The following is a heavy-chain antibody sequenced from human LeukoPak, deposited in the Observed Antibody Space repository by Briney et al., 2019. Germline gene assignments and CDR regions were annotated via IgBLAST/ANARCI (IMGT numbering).Heavy chain of an antibody. CDR2: ISASGGST. CDR3: ARDFGTVGLDY. Sequence: GGSLRLSCAASGITFSSSAMSWVRQVPGKGLEWVSGISASGGSTSYADSVRGRFTISRDNSKNTLYLQMNSLRAEDTAVYYCARDFGTVGLDYWGQGTLVTVSS. V-gene: IGHV3-23*01. J-gene: IGHJ4*02. CDR1: GITFSSSA. D-gene: IGHD1-1*01.